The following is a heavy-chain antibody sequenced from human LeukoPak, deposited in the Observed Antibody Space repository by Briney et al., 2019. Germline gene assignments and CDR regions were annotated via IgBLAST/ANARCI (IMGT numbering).Heavy chain of an antibody. V-gene: IGHV4-34*01. CDR1: GGSFSGYY. D-gene: IGHD3-10*01. Sequence: KASETLSLTCAVYGGSFSGYYWSWIRQPPGKGLEWIGEINHSGSTNYNPSLKSRVTISVDTSKNQFSLKLSSVTAADTAVYYCARADGSGKVDYWGQGTLVTVSS. CDR3: ARADGSGKVDY. J-gene: IGHJ4*02. CDR2: INHSGST.